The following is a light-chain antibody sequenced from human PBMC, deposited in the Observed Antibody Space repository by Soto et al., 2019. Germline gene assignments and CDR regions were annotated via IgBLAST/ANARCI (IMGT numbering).Light chain of an antibody. J-gene: IGKJ2*01. CDR2: VAS. V-gene: IGKV3-15*01. Sequence: EIVMTQSPATLSVSPGERATLSCRASQRISSELAWYQQRPGQPPRLLIYVASTRATSIPDRFTGSGSGSDSTRTISGLQSEDFAVYYCQQGPKWTLTFGPGTRLEI. CDR3: QQGPKWTLT. CDR1: QRISSE.